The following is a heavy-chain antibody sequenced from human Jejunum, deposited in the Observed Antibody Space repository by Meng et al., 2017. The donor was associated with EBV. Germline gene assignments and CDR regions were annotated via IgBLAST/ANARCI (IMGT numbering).Heavy chain of an antibody. CDR3: ARGQGFRELLNSCWFEP. CDR2: ISAYNGNT. D-gene: IGHD3-10*01. Sequence: QVQLVQSGAAVKKPGASVKVSLQASGYTFTSYGISWVRQAPGQGLEWMGWISAYNGNTNYAQKLQGRVTMTTDTSTSTAYMELRSLRSDDTAVYYCARGQGFRELLNSCWFEPWGQGTLVTVSS. CDR1: GYTFTSYG. V-gene: IGHV1-18*01. J-gene: IGHJ5*02.